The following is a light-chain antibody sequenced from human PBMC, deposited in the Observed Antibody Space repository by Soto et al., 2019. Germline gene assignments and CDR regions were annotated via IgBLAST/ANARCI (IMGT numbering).Light chain of an antibody. CDR2: DVS. CDR3: QQFNSYPIT. V-gene: IGKV1-13*02. Sequence: AIQLTQSPSSLSASVGDRVTITCRASQDIRGALAWYQQKPGKAPKILLYDVSTLESGVPSRFSGSGAGPDFTLTISSLQPVDFATYYCQQFNSYPITFGQGTRLEIK. J-gene: IGKJ5*01. CDR1: QDIRGA.